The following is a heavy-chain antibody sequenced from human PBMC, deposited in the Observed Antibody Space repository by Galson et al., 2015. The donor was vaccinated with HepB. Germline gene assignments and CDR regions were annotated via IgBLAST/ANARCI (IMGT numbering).Heavy chain of an antibody. CDR1: GFTVRNNY. Sequence: SLRLSCAASGFTVRNNYMNWVRQAPGKGLEWVSVIYSGGSTYYADSVKGRFTISRDNSKNTLYLQMNSLRAEDTAVYYCAGGGYYYGNSDYYYLDHWGQGTLVTVSS. V-gene: IGHV3-53*01. CDR3: AGGGYYYGNSDYYYLDH. CDR2: IYSGGST. D-gene: IGHD3-22*01. J-gene: IGHJ4*02.